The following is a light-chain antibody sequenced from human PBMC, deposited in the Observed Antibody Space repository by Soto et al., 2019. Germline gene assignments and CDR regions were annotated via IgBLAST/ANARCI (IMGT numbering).Light chain of an antibody. J-gene: IGKJ5*01. CDR2: KAY. V-gene: IGKV1-9*01. CDR1: QDIRYY. Sequence: DIQMTQSPSSLSASVGDGVTITCQASQDIRYYLNWYQHKPGKAPKLLIYKAYTLKSGVQSRFSGSGSGTEFTLTIRSLQPDDFATYYCKQLNTYPITFGQGTRLEI. CDR3: KQLNTYPIT.